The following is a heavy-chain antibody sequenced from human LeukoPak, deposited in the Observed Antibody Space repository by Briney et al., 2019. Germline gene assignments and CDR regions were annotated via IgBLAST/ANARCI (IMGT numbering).Heavy chain of an antibody. CDR1: GFTFSSYA. D-gene: IGHD3-22*01. J-gene: IGHJ4*02. Sequence: PGGSLRLSCAASGFTFSSYAMSWVRQAPGKGLEWVSAISGSGGSTYYADSVKGRFTISRDNSKNTLYLQMNSLRAEDTAVYYCAKDNTLHYYDTSGNFDYWGQGTLVTVSS. CDR2: ISGSGGST. CDR3: AKDNTLHYYDTSGNFDY. V-gene: IGHV3-23*01.